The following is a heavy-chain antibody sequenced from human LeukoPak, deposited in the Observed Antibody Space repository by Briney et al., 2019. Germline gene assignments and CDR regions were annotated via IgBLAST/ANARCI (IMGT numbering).Heavy chain of an antibody. CDR1: GGSISSSSYY. CDR2: IYYSGST. D-gene: IGHD3-10*01. Sequence: SETLSLTCTVSGGSISSSSYYWGWIRQPPGKGLEWIGSIYYSGSTYYNPSLKSRVTISVDTSKNQFSLKLSSVTAADTAVYYCASGSYGSGSTDFDYWGQGTLVTVSS. J-gene: IGHJ4*02. CDR3: ASGSYGSGSTDFDY. V-gene: IGHV4-39*07.